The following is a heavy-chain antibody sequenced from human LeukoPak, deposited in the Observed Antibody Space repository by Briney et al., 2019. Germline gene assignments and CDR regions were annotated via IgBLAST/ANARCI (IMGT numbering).Heavy chain of an antibody. CDR2: ISSNGGST. J-gene: IGHJ4*02. Sequence: GGSLRLSCAASGFTFSSYAMHWVRQAPGKGLEYVSAISSNGGSTYYANSVKGRFTISRDNSKNTLYLQMGSLRTEDMAVYYCARVKESGAFDYWGQGTLVTVSS. V-gene: IGHV3-64*01. D-gene: IGHD3-10*01. CDR1: GFTFSSYA. CDR3: ARVKESGAFDY.